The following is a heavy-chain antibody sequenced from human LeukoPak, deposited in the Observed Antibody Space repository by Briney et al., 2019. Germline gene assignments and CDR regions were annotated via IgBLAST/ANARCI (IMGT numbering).Heavy chain of an antibody. D-gene: IGHD2/OR15-2a*01. CDR2: ISASGGST. J-gene: IGHJ6*02. CDR1: EFTFSSYA. V-gene: IGHV3-23*01. Sequence: PGGSLRLSCATSEFTFSSYAMQWVRQAPVKGLEWVSGISASGGSTYYADSVKGRFTISRDNSKNTLYLQMNSLRAEDTAIYYCAKYVSAKGPPYGLDVWGQGTTVTVSS. CDR3: AKYVSAKGPPYGLDV.